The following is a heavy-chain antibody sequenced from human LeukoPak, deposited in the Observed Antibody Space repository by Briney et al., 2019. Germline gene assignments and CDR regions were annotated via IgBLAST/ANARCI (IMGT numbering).Heavy chain of an antibody. J-gene: IGHJ4*02. Sequence: PGGSLRLSCAASGFTFSSYAMSWVRQAPGKGLEWVSAISGSGGSTYYAGSVKGRFTISRDNSKNTLYLQMNSLRAEDTAVYYCAKHGYSYGYELRVDYWGQGTLVTVSS. CDR2: ISGSGGST. D-gene: IGHD5-18*01. V-gene: IGHV3-23*01. CDR1: GFTFSSYA. CDR3: AKHGYSYGYELRVDY.